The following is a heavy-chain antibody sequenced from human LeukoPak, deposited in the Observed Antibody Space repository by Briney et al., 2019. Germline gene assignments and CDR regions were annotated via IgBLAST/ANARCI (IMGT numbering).Heavy chain of an antibody. CDR3: ARGAVILEWLLSNKYYYYYMDV. D-gene: IGHD3-3*01. CDR1: GYIFTDYY. Sequence: GASVKVSCKASGYIFTDYYMHWVRQAPGQELGWMGWMNPNSGNTGYAQKFQGRVTITRNTSISTAYMELSSLRSEDTAVYYCARGAVILEWLLSNKYYYYYMDVWGKGTTVTVSS. J-gene: IGHJ6*03. CDR2: MNPNSGNT. V-gene: IGHV1-8*03.